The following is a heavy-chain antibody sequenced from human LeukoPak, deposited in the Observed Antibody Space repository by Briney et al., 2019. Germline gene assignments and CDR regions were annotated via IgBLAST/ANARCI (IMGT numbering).Heavy chain of an antibody. CDR3: AREIAAAAIGGFDY. CDR1: GGSISSGNYY. D-gene: IGHD6-13*01. Sequence: SETLSLTCTVSGGSISSGNYYWSWIRQPAGKGLEWIGRICTSGSTNFNPSLKSRVTISVNTSKNQFSLKLSSVTAADTAVYYCAREIAAAAIGGFDYWGQGTLVTVSS. J-gene: IGHJ4*02. V-gene: IGHV4-61*02. CDR2: ICTSGST.